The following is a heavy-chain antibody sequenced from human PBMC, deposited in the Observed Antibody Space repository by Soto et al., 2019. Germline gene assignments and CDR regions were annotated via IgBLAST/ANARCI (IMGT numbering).Heavy chain of an antibody. Sequence: QVQLVQSGAEVKKPGSSVKVSCKASGGTFSSYAISWVRQSPGQGLEWMGGIIPIFGTANYAQKFQGRVTITADESTSTAYRELSSLRSEDTAVYYCARAPSSGYYSISGPFDYWGQGTLVPVSS. CDR3: ARAPSSGYYSISGPFDY. V-gene: IGHV1-69*01. D-gene: IGHD3-22*01. CDR2: IIPIFGTA. J-gene: IGHJ4*02. CDR1: GGTFSSYA.